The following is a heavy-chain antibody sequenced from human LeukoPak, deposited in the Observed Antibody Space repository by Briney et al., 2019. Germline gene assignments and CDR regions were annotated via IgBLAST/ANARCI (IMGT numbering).Heavy chain of an antibody. CDR1: GGSISNYY. CDR3: ARASKPSSGYHYAANHYYYYYMDV. D-gene: IGHD5-12*01. Sequence: SETLSLTCTVSGGSISNYYWSWIRQPPGKGLEWIGYIYYSGSINYNPSLKSRVTISVDTSKNQFSLKVTSVIAADTAVYYCARASKPSSGYHYAANHYYYYYMDVWGKGTTVTVSS. CDR2: IYYSGSI. V-gene: IGHV4-59*01. J-gene: IGHJ6*03.